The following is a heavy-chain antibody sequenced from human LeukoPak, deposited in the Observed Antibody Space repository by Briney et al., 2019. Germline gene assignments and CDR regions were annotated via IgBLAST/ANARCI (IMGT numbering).Heavy chain of an antibody. Sequence: GGSLRLSCAASGFTVSSNYMSWVRQAPGKGLEWVSVIYSGGSTYYADSVKGRFTISRDNSKNTLYLQMNSLRAEDTAVYYSARELWFGELSDAFDIWGQGTMVTVSS. D-gene: IGHD3-10*01. CDR2: IYSGGST. V-gene: IGHV3-66*01. CDR3: ARELWFGELSDAFDI. CDR1: GFTVSSNY. J-gene: IGHJ3*02.